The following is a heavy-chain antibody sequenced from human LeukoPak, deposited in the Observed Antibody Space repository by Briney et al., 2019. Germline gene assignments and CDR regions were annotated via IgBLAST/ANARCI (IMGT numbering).Heavy chain of an antibody. V-gene: IGHV4-59*01. Sequence: PSETLSLTCTVSGGSISSYYWSWIRQPPGKGLEWIGYIYYSGSTNYNPSLKSRVTISVDTSKNQFSLKLSSVTAADTAVYYCARGAYYYDSSGYYYNAFDIWGQGTMVTVSS. CDR1: GGSISSYY. CDR3: ARGAYYYDSSGYYYNAFDI. CDR2: IYYSGST. J-gene: IGHJ3*02. D-gene: IGHD3-22*01.